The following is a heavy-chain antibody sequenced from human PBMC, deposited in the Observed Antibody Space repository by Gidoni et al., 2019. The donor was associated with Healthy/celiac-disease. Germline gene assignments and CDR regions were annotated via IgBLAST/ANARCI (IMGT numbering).Heavy chain of an antibody. CDR3: TRPTAPLGATV. V-gene: IGHV3-73*01. J-gene: IGHJ4*02. CDR2: IRSKANSYAT. D-gene: IGHD1-26*01. CDR1: GFTFSGSA. Sequence: EVQLVESGGGLVQPGGSLKLSCAASGFTFSGSAMHWVRQASGKGLEWVGRIRSKANSYATAYAASVKGRFTISRDDSKNTAYLQMNSLKTEDTAVYYCTRPTAPLGATVWGQGTLVTVSS.